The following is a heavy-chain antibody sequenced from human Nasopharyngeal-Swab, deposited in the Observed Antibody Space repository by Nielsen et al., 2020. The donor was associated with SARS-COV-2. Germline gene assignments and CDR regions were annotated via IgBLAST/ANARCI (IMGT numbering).Heavy chain of an antibody. D-gene: IGHD3-10*01. Sequence: ASVKVSCKASGGTFSSYAISWVRQAPGQGLEWMGWISAYNGNTNYAQKLQGRVTMTTDTSTSTAYMELRSLRSDDTAVYYCARDIVRGVISYWGQGTLVTVSS. CDR1: GGTFSSYA. CDR3: ARDIVRGVISY. V-gene: IGHV1-18*01. CDR2: ISAYNGNT. J-gene: IGHJ4*02.